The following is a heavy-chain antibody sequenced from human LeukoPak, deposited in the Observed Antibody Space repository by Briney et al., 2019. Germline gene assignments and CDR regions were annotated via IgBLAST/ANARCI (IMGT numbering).Heavy chain of an antibody. CDR2: ISSSSSTI. J-gene: IGHJ3*02. D-gene: IGHD5-24*01. V-gene: IGHV3-48*04. CDR3: ARVGQFLLEMGTNSDAFDI. Sequence: PGGSLRLSCAASGFTFSSYNMNWVRQAPGKGLEWVSYISSSSSTIYYADSVKGRFTISRDNALYLQMNSLRAEDTAVYYCARVGQFLLEMGTNSDAFDIWGQGTKVTVSS. CDR1: GFTFSSYN.